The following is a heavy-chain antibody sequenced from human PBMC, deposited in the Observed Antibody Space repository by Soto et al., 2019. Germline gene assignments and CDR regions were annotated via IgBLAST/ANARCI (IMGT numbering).Heavy chain of an antibody. D-gene: IGHD1-1*01. CDR2: ISYEGSNT. J-gene: IGHJ6*02. V-gene: IGHV3-30-3*01. Sequence: PGGSLRLSCVASGFTFDTYVIHWVRQSPGKGLQWVALISYEGSNTYYADSVRGRFTISRDNSKNTLYLQINALRPEDTGVYYCARVTPGNNLYYFSGLDVWGQGTSVTVSS. CDR3: ARVTPGNNLYYFSGLDV. CDR1: GFTFDTYV.